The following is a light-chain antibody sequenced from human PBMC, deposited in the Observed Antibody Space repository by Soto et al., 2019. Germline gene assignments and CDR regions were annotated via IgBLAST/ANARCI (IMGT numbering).Light chain of an antibody. CDR3: AAWDDSLNGHVV. CDR2: NNI. CDR1: SSNIESNT. Sequence: QSVLTQPPSASGTPGQRVTISCSGSSSNIESNTVNWYQKLRGTAPKLLIYNNIQRPSGVPDRFSGSKSGTSASLAISGLQTEDEADYYCAAWDDSLNGHVVFGGGTQLTVL. J-gene: IGLJ2*01. V-gene: IGLV1-44*01.